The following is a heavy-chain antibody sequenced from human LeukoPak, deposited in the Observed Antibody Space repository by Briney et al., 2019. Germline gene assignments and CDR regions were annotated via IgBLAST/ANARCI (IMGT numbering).Heavy chain of an antibody. D-gene: IGHD4-11*01. Sequence: SETLSLTCTVSGGSISSSNYSWGWIRQPPGKGLEWIGSIYYGGNTNYNPSLKSRVTLSVDTSKNQFSLKVSSVTAADTAVYYCARHPSCTTITHCSFDFWGRGTLVTVSS. CDR1: GGSISSSNYS. CDR2: IYYGGNT. J-gene: IGHJ4*02. V-gene: IGHV4-39*01. CDR3: ARHPSCTTITHCSFDF.